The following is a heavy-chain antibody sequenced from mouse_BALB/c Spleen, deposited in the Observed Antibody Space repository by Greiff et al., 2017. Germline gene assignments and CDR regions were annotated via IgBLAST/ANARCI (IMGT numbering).Heavy chain of an antibody. D-gene: IGHD2-13*01. Sequence: EVKLMESGPGLVKPSQSLSLTCSVTGYSITSGYYWNWIRQFPGNKLEWMGYISYDGSNNYNPSLKNRISITRDTSKNQFFLKLNSVTTEDSATYYCAREGDPLAYWGQGTLVTVSA. J-gene: IGHJ3*01. CDR3: AREGDPLAY. V-gene: IGHV3-6*02. CDR1: GYSITSGYY. CDR2: ISYDGSN.